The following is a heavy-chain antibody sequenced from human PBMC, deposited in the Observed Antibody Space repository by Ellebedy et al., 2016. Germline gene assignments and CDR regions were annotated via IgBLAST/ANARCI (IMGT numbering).Heavy chain of an antibody. D-gene: IGHD2-21*02. CDR2: IDPSDSYT. Sequence: GESLKISCKGSGYSFTSYWIGWVRQMPGKGLEWMGRIDPSDSYTNYSPSFQGHVTISADKSISTAYLQWSSLKASDTAMYYCARGRTTLCGGDCPDYPDYWGQGTLVTVSS. V-gene: IGHV5-10-1*01. CDR1: GYSFTSYW. CDR3: ARGRTTLCGGDCPDYPDY. J-gene: IGHJ4*02.